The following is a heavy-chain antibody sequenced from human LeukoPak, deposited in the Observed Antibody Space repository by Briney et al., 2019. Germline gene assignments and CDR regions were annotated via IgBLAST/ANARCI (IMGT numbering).Heavy chain of an antibody. V-gene: IGHV3-73*01. CDR1: GFTFSGSA. Sequence: PGGSLRLSCAASGFTFSGSAMHWVRQASGKGLEWVGRIRGKANSYATAYAASVKGRFTISRDDSKNTAYLQMNSLKTEDTAVYYCTVNYCSGATCYMYWGQGTLVTVSS. J-gene: IGHJ4*02. CDR2: IRGKANSYAT. D-gene: IGHD2-15*01. CDR3: TVNYCSGATCYMY.